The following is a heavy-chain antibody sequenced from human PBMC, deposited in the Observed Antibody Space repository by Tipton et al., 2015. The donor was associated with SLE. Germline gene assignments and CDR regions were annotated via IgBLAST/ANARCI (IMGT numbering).Heavy chain of an antibody. Sequence: RSLRLSCAASGFTFSSYEMSWVRQAPGKGLEWVSVIWNDGSKTYYADSEQGRFTISRDNSKNTLDLQMDSLRTEDTAVYFCAKDSAFSNSWPVDYWGQGTLVTVSS. D-gene: IGHD6-13*01. J-gene: IGHJ4*02. V-gene: IGHV3-30*18. CDR3: AKDSAFSNSWPVDY. CDR1: GFTFSSYE. CDR2: IWNDGSKT.